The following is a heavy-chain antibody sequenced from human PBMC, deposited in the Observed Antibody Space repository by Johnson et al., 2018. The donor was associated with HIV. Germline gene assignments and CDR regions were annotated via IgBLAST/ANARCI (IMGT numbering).Heavy chain of an antibody. CDR3: ARGIMITSGGVSRISSVAFDI. J-gene: IGHJ3*02. V-gene: IGHV3-20*04. CDR2: INWNGGRT. Sequence: VQLLESGGGVVRPGGSLRLSCAASGFTFNDYGMSWVRQAPGKGLEWVSGINWNGGRTDYADSVKGRFTISRDNAKKSLYLQMKSLRAEDTALYYCARGIMITSGGVSRISSVAFDIWGRGTMVTVSS. D-gene: IGHD3-16*01. CDR1: GFTFNDYG.